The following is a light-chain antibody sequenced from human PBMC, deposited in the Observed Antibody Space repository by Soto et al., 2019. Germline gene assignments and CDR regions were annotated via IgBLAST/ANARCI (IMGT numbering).Light chain of an antibody. CDR1: SSDSGNYNL. J-gene: IGLJ1*01. CDR2: EVN. CDR3: CSFTSSNTHV. V-gene: IGLV2-23*02. Sequence: QSALTQPASVSGSPGQSITISCTGTSSDSGNYNLVSWYQQHPGKVPKLILFEVNKRPSGVSGRFSGSKSGNTASLTISGLQAEDEADYYCCSFTSSNTHVFGTGTKVTVL.